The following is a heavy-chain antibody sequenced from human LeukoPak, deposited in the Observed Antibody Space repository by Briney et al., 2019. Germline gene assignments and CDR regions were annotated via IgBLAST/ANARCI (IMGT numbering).Heavy chain of an antibody. Sequence: SETLSLTCNVSGGSISSGHYYWSWIRQPPGKGLEWIGEINHSGSTNYNPSLKSRVTVSVDTSKNQFSLKLSSVTAADTAVYYCARAPVYGTYAIDYWGQGTLVTVSS. V-gene: IGHV4-39*07. D-gene: IGHD2-8*01. CDR3: ARAPVYGTYAIDY. CDR2: INHSGST. J-gene: IGHJ4*02. CDR1: GGSISSGHYY.